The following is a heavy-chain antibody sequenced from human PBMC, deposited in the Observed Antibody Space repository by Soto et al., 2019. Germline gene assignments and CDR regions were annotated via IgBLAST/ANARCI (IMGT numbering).Heavy chain of an antibody. CDR1: GYSFISHY. V-gene: IGHV1-46*01. CDR3: ARDYLSSKLSLSYFEY. J-gene: IGHJ4*02. D-gene: IGHD2-2*01. CDR2: INPSGGSA. Sequence: ASVKVSCKASGYSFISHYIHWVRQAPGQGLEWMGFINPSGGSATLAQKFQGRVTMTRDTSTSTVYMELTILRSEDAAVYYCARDYLSSKLSLSYFEYWGQGTLVTVPS.